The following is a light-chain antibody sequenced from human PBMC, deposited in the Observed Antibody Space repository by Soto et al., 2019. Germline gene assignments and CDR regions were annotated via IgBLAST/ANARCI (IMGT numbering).Light chain of an antibody. V-gene: IGKV4-1*01. J-gene: IGKJ4*01. CDR3: QQYYTTLVT. CDR1: QSVLYSSNNKNY. CDR2: WAS. Sequence: IVMTQSPDSLAVSLGERATINCKASQSVLYSSNNKNYLAWYQQKPGQPPNLLIYWASTRESGVPDRFSGSGSGTDFTLTISSLQAEDVAVYYCQQYYTTLVTFGGGTKVEIK.